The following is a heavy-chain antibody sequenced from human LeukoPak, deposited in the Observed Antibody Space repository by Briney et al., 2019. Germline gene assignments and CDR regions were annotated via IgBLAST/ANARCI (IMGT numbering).Heavy chain of an antibody. D-gene: IGHD3-3*01. V-gene: IGHV4-34*01. J-gene: IGHJ4*02. CDR3: ARGGYYRAYYFDY. CDR1: GGSFSGYY. CDR2: INHSGST. Sequence: SETLSLTCAVYGGSFSGYYWSWIRQPPGKGLEWIGEINHSGSTNYNPSLKSRVTISVDTSKNQFSLKLSSVTAADTAVYYCARGGYYRAYYFDYWGQGTLVTVSS.